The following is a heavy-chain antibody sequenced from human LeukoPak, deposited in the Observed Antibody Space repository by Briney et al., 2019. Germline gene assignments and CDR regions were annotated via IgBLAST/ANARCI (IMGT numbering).Heavy chain of an antibody. CDR1: GFTFANHW. J-gene: IGHJ4*02. V-gene: IGHV3-7*03. CDR2: IRDDGSEK. Sequence: GGSLRLSCAASGFTFANHWMSWVRQAPGKALEWVANIRDDGSEKYYVDSVKGRFTVSRDNVKNSPFLQMNSLRVDDTAVYYCAKSGSSVFWSWGQGTLVTVSP. D-gene: IGHD3-3*02. CDR3: AKSGSSVFWS.